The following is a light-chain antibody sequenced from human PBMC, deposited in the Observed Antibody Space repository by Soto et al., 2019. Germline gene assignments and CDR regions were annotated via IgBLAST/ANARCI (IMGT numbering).Light chain of an antibody. J-gene: IGLJ2*01. Sequence: QSALTQPPSASGSPGQSVTISCTGTSSDVGGYNYVSWYQQHPGKAPKLMISEVSKRPSGVPDRFSGSKSGNTASLTVSGLQAEDEADYYCCSFAGNNNWVFGGGTKLTVL. V-gene: IGLV2-8*01. CDR2: EVS. CDR3: CSFAGNNNWV. CDR1: SSDVGGYNY.